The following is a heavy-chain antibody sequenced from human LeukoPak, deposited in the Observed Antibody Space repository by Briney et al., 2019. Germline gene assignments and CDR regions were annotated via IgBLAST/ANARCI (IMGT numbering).Heavy chain of an antibody. Sequence: AGGSLRLSCAASGFTFSSYWMHWVRHAQGKGLVWVSRINIDGSITNYADSVKGRFTISRDNAKNTLYLQMNSLRAEDTAVYYCARDPNYDSSGSVDAFDIWGQGTMVTVSS. CDR1: GFTFSSYW. CDR2: INIDGSIT. D-gene: IGHD3-22*01. J-gene: IGHJ3*02. V-gene: IGHV3-74*01. CDR3: ARDPNYDSSGSVDAFDI.